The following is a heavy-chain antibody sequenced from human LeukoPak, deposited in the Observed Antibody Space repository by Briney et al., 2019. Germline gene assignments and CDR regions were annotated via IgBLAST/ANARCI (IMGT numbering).Heavy chain of an antibody. Sequence: GGSLRLSCAASGFTVSSNYMSWVRQAPGKGLEWVSVIYSGGSTYYADSVKGRFTISRDNSKNTLYLQMNSLRAEDTAVYYCARDGGGYVVVYYFDYWGQGTLVTVSS. CDR1: GFTVSSNY. CDR3: ARDGGGYVVVYYFDY. CDR2: IYSGGST. V-gene: IGHV3-53*01. J-gene: IGHJ4*02. D-gene: IGHD5-12*01.